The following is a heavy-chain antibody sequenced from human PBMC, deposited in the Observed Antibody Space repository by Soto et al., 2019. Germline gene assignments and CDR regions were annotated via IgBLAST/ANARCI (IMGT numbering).Heavy chain of an antibody. V-gene: IGHV3-30*18. D-gene: IGHD6-13*01. Sequence: QVQLVESGGGVVQPGRSLRLSCAASGFTFSSYGMHWVRQAPGKGLEWVAVISYDGSNKYYADSVKGRFTISRDNSKNTLYLQMNSLRAEDTAVYYCAKDLGESGYSSSWFDYWGQGTLVTVSS. CDR1: GFTFSSYG. CDR2: ISYDGSNK. J-gene: IGHJ4*02. CDR3: AKDLGESGYSSSWFDY.